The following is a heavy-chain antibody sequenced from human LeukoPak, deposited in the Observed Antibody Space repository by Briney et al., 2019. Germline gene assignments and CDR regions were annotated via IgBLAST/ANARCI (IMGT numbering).Heavy chain of an antibody. D-gene: IGHD2-2*01. J-gene: IGHJ4*02. Sequence: GGSLRLSCSASGLAFSTYSMHWVRKAPGKGLQYVSGISSDGGTTYYADSVRGRFTISRDNSKNTLYLQMSSLRPEDTAVYYCVKDSSSWYAFDYWGQGTLVTVSS. CDR3: VKDSSSWYAFDY. CDR2: ISSDGGTT. V-gene: IGHV3-64D*06. CDR1: GLAFSTYS.